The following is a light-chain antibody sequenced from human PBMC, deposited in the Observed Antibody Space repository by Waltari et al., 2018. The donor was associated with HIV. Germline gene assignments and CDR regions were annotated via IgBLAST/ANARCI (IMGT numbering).Light chain of an antibody. CDR3: QSADSSGTYV. J-gene: IGLJ1*01. CDR1: ALTKQY. CDR2: KDN. Sequence: SHELTQPPSVSVSPGQTASSTCSGDALTKQYAHWYQQKPGQAPVLVIYKDNERPSGIPERFSGSSSGTTVTLTISGVQAEDEADYYCQSADSSGTYVFGTGTKVTVL. V-gene: IGLV3-25*03.